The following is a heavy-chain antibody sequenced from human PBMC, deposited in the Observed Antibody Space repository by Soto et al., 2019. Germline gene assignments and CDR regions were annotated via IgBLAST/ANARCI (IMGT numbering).Heavy chain of an antibody. CDR3: AREAGGGIRYYYYMDV. CDR1: GFTFSSYW. J-gene: IGHJ6*03. V-gene: IGHV3-7*01. Sequence: EVQLVESGGGLVQPGGSLRLSCAASGFTFSSYWMSWVRQAPGKGLEWVANIKQDGSEKYYVDSVKGRFTISRDNAKNSLYLQMNSLRAEDTAVYYCAREAGGGIRYYYYMDVWGKGTTVTVSS. D-gene: IGHD3-16*01. CDR2: IKQDGSEK.